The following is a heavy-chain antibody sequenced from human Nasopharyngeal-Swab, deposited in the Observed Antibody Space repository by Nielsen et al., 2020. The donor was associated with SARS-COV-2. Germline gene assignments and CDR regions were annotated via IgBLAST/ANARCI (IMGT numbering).Heavy chain of an antibody. Sequence: PGKGLEWIGYIYYSGSTYYNPSLKSRVTISVDTSKNQFSLKLSSVTAADTAVYYCARGPTQHLVRDYWGQGTLVTVSS. J-gene: IGHJ4*02. D-gene: IGHD6-13*01. CDR2: IYYSGST. V-gene: IGHV4-30-4*05. CDR3: ARGPTQHLVRDY.